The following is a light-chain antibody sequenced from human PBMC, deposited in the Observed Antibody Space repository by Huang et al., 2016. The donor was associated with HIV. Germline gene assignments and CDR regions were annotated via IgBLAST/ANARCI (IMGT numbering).Light chain of an antibody. CDR1: QSVLYNSNNKNY. J-gene: IGKJ2*01. Sequence: DIVMTQSPDSLAVSLGERATINCKSSQSVLYNSNNKNYLTWYQHKPGQPPKLLIYWASTRESGVPDRCSGSGSGTDFTLTISSLQAEDVAVYYCQQYYSTPYTFGQGTKLEIK. CDR2: WAS. V-gene: IGKV4-1*01. CDR3: QQYYSTPYT.